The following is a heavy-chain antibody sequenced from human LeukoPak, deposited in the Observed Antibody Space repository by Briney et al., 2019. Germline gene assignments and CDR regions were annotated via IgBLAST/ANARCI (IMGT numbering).Heavy chain of an antibody. J-gene: IGHJ4*02. V-gene: IGHV1-18*01. CDR1: GYTFTSYG. D-gene: IGHD3-22*01. CDR2: ISAYNGNT. Sequence: GASVKVSCKASGYTFTSYGISWVRQAPGQGLEWMGWISAYNGNTNYAQKLQGRVTMTTDTSTSTAYMELRSLRSDDTAVYYCARDEGPGYYYDSSGYYAWGQGTLVTVSS. CDR3: ARDEGPGYYYDSSGYYA.